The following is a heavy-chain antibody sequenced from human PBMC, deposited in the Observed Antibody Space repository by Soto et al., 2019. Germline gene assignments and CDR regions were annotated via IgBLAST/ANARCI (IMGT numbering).Heavy chain of an antibody. CDR3: ARGQVGSMDV. V-gene: IGHV4-31*03. CDR2: IYYSGST. J-gene: IGHJ6*02. D-gene: IGHD3-10*01. CDR1: GGSISTSSYY. Sequence: ASETLSLTCTVSGGSISTSSYYWGWIRQHPGKGLEWIGYIYYSGSTYYNPSLKSRVTISVDTSKNQFSLKLSSVAAADTAVYYCARGQVGSMDVWGQGTTVTVSS.